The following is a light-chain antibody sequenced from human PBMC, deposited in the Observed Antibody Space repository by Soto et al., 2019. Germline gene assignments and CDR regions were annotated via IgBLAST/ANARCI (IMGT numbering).Light chain of an antibody. V-gene: IGLV2-14*01. CDR3: SSYTGSSTYVV. CDR1: SSDVGGYNY. Sequence: QSALTQPASVSGSPGQSITISCTGTSSDVGGYNYVSWYQQHTGKAPKLMIYDVSIQPSGVSNRFSGSKSGNTASLTISGLPAEDEADYYCSSYTGSSTYVVLGRRTKHTV. CDR2: DVS. J-gene: IGLJ2*01.